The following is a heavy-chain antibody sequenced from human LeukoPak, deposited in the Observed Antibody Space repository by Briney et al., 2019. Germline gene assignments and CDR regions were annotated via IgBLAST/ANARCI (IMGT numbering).Heavy chain of an antibody. CDR2: ISSTATSI. V-gene: IGHV3-48*04. CDR1: EFTFSSYS. Sequence: GGSLRLSWAASEFTFSSYSMSWVRQAPGKRPEWVSYISSTATSIYYADSVKGRFTVSRDNAKNSIYLQMNSLRAEGTAVYYCARDVTYHGGDWFDPWGQGTLVTVSS. D-gene: IGHD4-23*01. J-gene: IGHJ5*02. CDR3: ARDVTYHGGDWFDP.